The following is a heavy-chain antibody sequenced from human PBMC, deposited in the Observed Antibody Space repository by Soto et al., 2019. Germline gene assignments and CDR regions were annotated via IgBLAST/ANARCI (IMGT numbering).Heavy chain of an antibody. D-gene: IGHD6-13*01. CDR3: AGENLIAAAPYGMDV. J-gene: IGHJ6*02. Sequence: QVQLVQSGAEVKKPGASVKVSCKASGYTFTNYAVHWVRQAPGQRLEWMGWINAGNGNTKYSQKFQGRVTITRDTSASTAYMELSSLRSEDTAVYYCAGENLIAAAPYGMDVWGQGTTVTVSS. CDR2: INAGNGNT. CDR1: GYTFTNYA. V-gene: IGHV1-3*01.